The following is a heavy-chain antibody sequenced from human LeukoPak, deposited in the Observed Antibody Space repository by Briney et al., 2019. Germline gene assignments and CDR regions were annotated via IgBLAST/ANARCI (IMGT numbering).Heavy chain of an antibody. D-gene: IGHD3-22*01. J-gene: IGHJ5*02. V-gene: IGHV1-69*05. Sequence: SVKVSCKASGYTFTSYGISWVRQAPGQGLEWMGRIIPMFGTASYAQKFQDRVTITTDESTATAYVELSSLRSEDTAVYYCASDDSSGYKSWGQGTLVTVSS. CDR2: IIPMFGTA. CDR1: GYTFTSYG. CDR3: ASDDSSGYKS.